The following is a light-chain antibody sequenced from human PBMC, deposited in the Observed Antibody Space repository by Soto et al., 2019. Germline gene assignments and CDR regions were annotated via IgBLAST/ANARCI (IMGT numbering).Light chain of an antibody. Sequence: QSALTQPASVSGSPGQSITISCTGTSSDIGDYNYVSWYQQHPGKAPKLMVYEVSNRPSGVSKRFSGSKSGNTASLTISGLQAEDEADYYCTSYTSSSTNYVFGTGTKLTVL. CDR2: EVS. J-gene: IGLJ1*01. V-gene: IGLV2-14*01. CDR1: SSDIGDYNY. CDR3: TSYTSSSTNYV.